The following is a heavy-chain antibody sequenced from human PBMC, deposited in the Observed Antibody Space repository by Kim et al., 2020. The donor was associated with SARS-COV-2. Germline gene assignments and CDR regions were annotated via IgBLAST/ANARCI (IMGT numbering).Heavy chain of an antibody. V-gene: IGHV1-69*01. CDR3: AREGSGYDWNY. D-gene: IGHD5-12*01. J-gene: IGHJ4*02. Sequence: ANYAQKFQGRVTITADESTSTAYMELSSLRSEDTAVYYCAREGSGYDWNYWGQGTLVTVSS. CDR2: A.